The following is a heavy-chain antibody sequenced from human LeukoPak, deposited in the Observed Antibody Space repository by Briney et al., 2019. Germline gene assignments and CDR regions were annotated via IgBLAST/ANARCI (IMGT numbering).Heavy chain of an antibody. CDR3: ARTPRGTVTHFDY. CDR1: GFTFSSYW. CDR2: IKQDGSEK. D-gene: IGHD4-17*01. J-gene: IGHJ4*02. V-gene: IGHV3-7*03. Sequence: GGSLRLSCAASGFTFSSYWMSWVRQAPGKGLEWVANIKQDGSEKYYVDSVKGRFTISRDNAKNSLYLQMNSLRAEDTAVYYCARTPRGTVTHFDYWGQGTLVTVSS.